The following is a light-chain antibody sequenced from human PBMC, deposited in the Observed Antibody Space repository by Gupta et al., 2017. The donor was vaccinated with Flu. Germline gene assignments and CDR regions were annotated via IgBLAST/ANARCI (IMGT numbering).Light chain of an antibody. Sequence: DIVMTQSPLSLPVTPGEPASISCRSSQSLLHSDAYNFLDWCLQKSGQSPHLLIYLTSSRASGVPDRFSVSGSDTAFSLKISRVEAEDVGLLYSMQSQQTLWTFGPGTKVEFK. V-gene: IGKV2-28*01. CDR3: MQSQQTLWT. CDR2: LTS. J-gene: IGKJ1*01. CDR1: QSLLHSDAYNF.